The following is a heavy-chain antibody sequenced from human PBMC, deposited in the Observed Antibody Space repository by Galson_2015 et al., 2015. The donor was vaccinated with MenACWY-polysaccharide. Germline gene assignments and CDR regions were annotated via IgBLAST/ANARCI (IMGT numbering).Heavy chain of an antibody. V-gene: IGHV1-2*02. CDR3: AREFQRGHDY. CDR2: IYPNSGGT. CDR1: GYTFTGYF. Sequence: SVKVSCKASGYTFTGYFMHWVRQAPGQGLEWLGWIYPNSGGTSYAQKFQGRVTMTRDTSISTDYMELSSLRSDDTAVYYCAREFQRGHDYWGQGTLVTVSS. J-gene: IGHJ4*02.